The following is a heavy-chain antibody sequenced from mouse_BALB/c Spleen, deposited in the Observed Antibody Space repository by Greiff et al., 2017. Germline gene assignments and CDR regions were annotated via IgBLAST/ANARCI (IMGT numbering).Heavy chain of an antibody. J-gene: IGHJ1*01. CDR2: ISTYYGDA. V-gene: IGHV1S137*01. CDR1: GYTFTDYA. CDR3: ARDGNYWYFDV. Sequence: QVQLQQSGAELVRPGVSVKISCKGSGYTFTDYAMHWVKQSHAKSLEWIGVISTYYGDASYNQKFKGKATMTVDKSSSTAYMERARLTSEDSAIYYCARDGNYWYFDVWGAGTTVTVSS. D-gene: IGHD2-1*01.